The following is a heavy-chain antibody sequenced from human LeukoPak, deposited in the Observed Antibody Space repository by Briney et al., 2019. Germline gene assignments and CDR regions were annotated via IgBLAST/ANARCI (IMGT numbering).Heavy chain of an antibody. CDR3: ARGGAGTYYKRDGWFDP. CDR1: GYTFNSYD. J-gene: IGHJ5*02. D-gene: IGHD3-10*01. CDR2: RNPNTVNT. Sequence: RASVKVSCKASGYTFNSYDINWVRQATGEGLEWMGWRNPNTVNTGYGERSQGRDTMSRGNSISPAYTGRNRLRSEDTAGDYCARGGAGTYYKRDGWFDPWGQGTVVTVSS. V-gene: IGHV1-8*01.